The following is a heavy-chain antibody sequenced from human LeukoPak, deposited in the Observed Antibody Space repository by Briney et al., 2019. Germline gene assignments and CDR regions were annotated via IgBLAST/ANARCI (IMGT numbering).Heavy chain of an antibody. J-gene: IGHJ4*02. CDR2: IYSGGLT. V-gene: IGHV3-53*01. Sequence: GSLRLSCAASGFTVSRNYMSWVRQAPGKGLEWVSVIYSGGLTYYADSVKGRFTLSRDNSKNTLYLQMNSLRAEDTAIYYCARSGDGGYDSPFDYWGQGTLVTVSS. CDR1: GFTVSRNY. CDR3: ARSGDGGYDSPFDY. D-gene: IGHD5-12*01.